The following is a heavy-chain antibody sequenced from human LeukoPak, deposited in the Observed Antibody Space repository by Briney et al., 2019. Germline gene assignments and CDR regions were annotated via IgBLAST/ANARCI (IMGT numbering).Heavy chain of an antibody. CDR3: ARVVPAAKNDAFDI. D-gene: IGHD2-2*01. V-gene: IGHV4-34*01. CDR2: INHSGST. Sequence: SETLSLTCAVYGGSFSGDYWSWIRQPPGKGLEWIGEINHSGSTNYNPSLKSRVTISVDTSKNQFSLKLSSVTAADTAVYYCARVVPAAKNDAFDIWGQGTMVTVSS. CDR1: GGSFSGDY. J-gene: IGHJ3*02.